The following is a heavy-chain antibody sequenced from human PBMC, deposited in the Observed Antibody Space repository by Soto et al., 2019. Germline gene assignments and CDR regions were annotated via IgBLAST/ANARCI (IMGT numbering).Heavy chain of an antibody. CDR3: AREGDIVVYYGFDY. CDR1: GYTFTSYF. J-gene: IGHJ4*02. D-gene: IGHD2-15*01. V-gene: IGHV1-46*01. Sequence: QVQLVQSGAEVKKPGASVKVSCKASGYTFTSYFMHWVRQAPGQGLEWMGVINSSGGSTSYAQKFQGRLSLTTDTATSTVYMQLTSLTSADTAVYYCAREGDIVVYYGFDYWGQGTLVSVSS. CDR2: INSSGGST.